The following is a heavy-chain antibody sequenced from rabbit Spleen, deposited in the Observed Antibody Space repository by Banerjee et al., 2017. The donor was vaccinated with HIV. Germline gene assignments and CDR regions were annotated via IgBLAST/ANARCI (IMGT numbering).Heavy chain of an antibody. CDR1: GFSFSNSYW. V-gene: IGHV1S45*01. J-gene: IGHJ4*01. Sequence: EQLEESGGGLVKPEGSLTLTCTVSGFSFSNSYWICWVRQPPGKRPEWIGCIRGANSGDIWYANWATGRFTISKTSPTTVTLQMTSLIVADTATYFCARDVQGGSDWTFNLWGPGTLVTVS. CDR2: IRGANSGDI. D-gene: IGHD8-1*01. CDR3: ARDVQGGSDWTFNL.